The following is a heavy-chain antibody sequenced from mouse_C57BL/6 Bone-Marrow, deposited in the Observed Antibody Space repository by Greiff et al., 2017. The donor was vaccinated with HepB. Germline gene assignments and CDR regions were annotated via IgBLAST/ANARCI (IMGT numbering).Heavy chain of an antibody. D-gene: IGHD1-1*01. CDR3: TDYYGSSFYWYFDV. V-gene: IGHV6-3*01. CDR2: IRLKSDNYAT. CDR1: GFTFSNYW. Sequence: EVKLMESGGGLVQPGGSMKLSCVASGFTFSNYWMNWVRQSPEKGLEWVAQIRLKSDNYATHYAESVKGRFTISRDDSKSSVYLQMNNVRAEDTGIYYCTDYYGSSFYWYFDVWGTGTTVTVSS. J-gene: IGHJ1*03.